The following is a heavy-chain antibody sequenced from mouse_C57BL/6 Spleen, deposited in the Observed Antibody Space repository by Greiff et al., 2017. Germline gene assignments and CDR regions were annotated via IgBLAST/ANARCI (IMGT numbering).Heavy chain of an antibody. CDR1: GFTFSSYA. D-gene: IGHD1-1*01. CDR2: ISDGGSYT. V-gene: IGHV5-4*03. Sequence: DVMLVESGGGLVKPGGSLKLSCAASGFTFSSYAMSWVRQTPEKRLEWVATISDGGSYTYYPDNVKGRFTISRDNDKNYLYLQMSHLKSEDTAMFYCARDNYYGSSWFAYWGQGTLVTVSA. CDR3: ARDNYYGSSWFAY. J-gene: IGHJ3*01.